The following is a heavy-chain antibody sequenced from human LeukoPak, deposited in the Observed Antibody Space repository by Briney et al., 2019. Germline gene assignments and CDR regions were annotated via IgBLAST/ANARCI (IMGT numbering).Heavy chain of an antibody. D-gene: IGHD6-6*01. V-gene: IGHV3-30*02. Sequence: GGSLTLSCAASGFTFSSYGMHWVRQAPGKGREGVAFIRYDGSNKYYADSVKGRFTISRDSSKNTLYLQMNSLRAEDTAVYYCAKDAARPTSGAPGYWGQGTLVTFSS. CDR1: GFTFSSYG. CDR3: AKDAARPTSGAPGY. CDR2: IRYDGSNK. J-gene: IGHJ4*02.